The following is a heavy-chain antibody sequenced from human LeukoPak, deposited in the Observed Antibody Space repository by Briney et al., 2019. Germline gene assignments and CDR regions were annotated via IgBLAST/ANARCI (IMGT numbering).Heavy chain of an antibody. V-gene: IGHV3-21*06. CDR2: LDPTSKYI. Sequence: GGSLRLSCAASGFTFSDYSMNWVRQAPGKGLEWVSSLDPTSKYIYSADSLQGRFTISRDNARNSVFLQMNSLRPGDTVLYYCVRVSSARGFYFDLWGQGTLVTVSS. CDR1: GFTFSDYS. J-gene: IGHJ4*02. CDR3: VRVSSARGFYFDL. D-gene: IGHD3-10*01.